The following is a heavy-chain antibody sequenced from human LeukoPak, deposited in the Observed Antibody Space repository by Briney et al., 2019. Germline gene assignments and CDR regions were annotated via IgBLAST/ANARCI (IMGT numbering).Heavy chain of an antibody. CDR2: IYTSGST. Sequence: SETLSLTCTVSGGSISSGSYYWSWIRQPAGKGLEWIGRIYTSGSTNYNPSLKSRVTISVDTSKNQFSLKLSSVTAADTAVYYCASEFTYDSSGYRPDAFDIWGRGTMVTVSS. J-gene: IGHJ3*02. V-gene: IGHV4-61*02. CDR3: ASEFTYDSSGYRPDAFDI. D-gene: IGHD3-22*01. CDR1: GGSISSGSYY.